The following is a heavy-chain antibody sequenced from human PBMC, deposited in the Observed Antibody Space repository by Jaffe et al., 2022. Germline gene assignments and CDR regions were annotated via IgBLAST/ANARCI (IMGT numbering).Heavy chain of an antibody. V-gene: IGHV1-8*01. CDR2: MNPNSGNT. CDR3: ARGPSSTVTTFEYYYYYYMDV. Sequence: QVQLVQSGAEVKKPGASVKVSCKASGYTFTSYDINWVRQATGQGLEWMGWMNPNSGNTGYAQKFQGRVTMTRNTSISTAYMELSSLRSEDTAVYYCARGPSSTVTTFEYYYYYYMDVWGKGTTVTVSS. CDR1: GYTFTSYD. J-gene: IGHJ6*03. D-gene: IGHD4-4*01.